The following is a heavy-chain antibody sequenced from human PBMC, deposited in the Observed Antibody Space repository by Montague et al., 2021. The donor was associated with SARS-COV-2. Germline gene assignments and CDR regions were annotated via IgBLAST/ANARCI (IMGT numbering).Heavy chain of an antibody. CDR2: IYYSGST. CDR3: ARGDGHYYGSGTYPYY. CDR1: GGSITSYY. Sequence: SETLSLTCTVSGGSITSYYWSWIRQPPGKELEYIGYIYYSGSTNYNPSLKSRVTMSVDTSKNQFSLKLSSVTAADTAVYYCARGDGHYYGSGTYPYYWGQGTLVTVSS. J-gene: IGHJ4*02. V-gene: IGHV4-59*01. D-gene: IGHD3-10*01.